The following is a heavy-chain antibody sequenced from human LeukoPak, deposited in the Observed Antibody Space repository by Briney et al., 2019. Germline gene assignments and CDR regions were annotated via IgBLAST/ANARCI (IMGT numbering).Heavy chain of an antibody. D-gene: IGHD2/OR15-2a*01. CDR2: ISSSGGST. CDR1: GFTFSSYA. CDR3: ARGALSYSFDP. Sequence: GGSLRLSCAASGFTFSSYAMSWVRQAPGKGLEWVSAISSSGGSTYYADSVKGRFTISRDNSKNTLYLQMNSLRAADTAVHFCARGALSYSFDPWGQGTLVIVSP. J-gene: IGHJ5*02. V-gene: IGHV3-23*01.